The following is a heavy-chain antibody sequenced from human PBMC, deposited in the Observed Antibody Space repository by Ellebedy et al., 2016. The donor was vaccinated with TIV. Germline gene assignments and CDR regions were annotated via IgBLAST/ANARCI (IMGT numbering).Heavy chain of an antibody. D-gene: IGHD4-17*01. V-gene: IGHV3-30-3*01. Sequence: GGSLRLSXAASGFTFSSYAMHWVRQAPGKGLEWVAVISYDGSNKYYADSVKGRFTISRDNSKNTLYLQMNSLRAEDTAVYYCTRLGTTVTKDVWGQGTTVTVSS. CDR2: ISYDGSNK. CDR3: TRLGTTVTKDV. CDR1: GFTFSSYA. J-gene: IGHJ6*02.